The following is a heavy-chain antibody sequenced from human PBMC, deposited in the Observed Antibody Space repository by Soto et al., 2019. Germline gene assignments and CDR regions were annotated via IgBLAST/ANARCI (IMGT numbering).Heavy chain of an antibody. V-gene: IGHV3-23*01. J-gene: IGHJ6*02. Sequence: GGSLRLSCAASGFTFSSYAMSWVRQAPGKGLEWVSAISGSGGSTYYADSVKGRFTISRDNSKNTLYLQMNSLRAEDTAVYYCAKAGYCSSTSCRYYYYGMDVWVQGTTVTVFS. CDR1: GFTFSSYA. CDR2: ISGSGGST. CDR3: AKAGYCSSTSCRYYYYGMDV. D-gene: IGHD2-2*01.